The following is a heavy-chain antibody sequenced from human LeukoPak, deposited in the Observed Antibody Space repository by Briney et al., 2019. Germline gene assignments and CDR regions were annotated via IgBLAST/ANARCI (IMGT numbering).Heavy chain of an antibody. D-gene: IGHD3-9*01. J-gene: IGHJ5*02. CDR1: GFTFSSYS. V-gene: IGHV3-21*01. Sequence: PGGSLRLSCAASGFTFSSYSMNWVRQAPGKGLEWVSSISSSSSYIYYADSLKGRFTISRDNAKNSLYLQMNSLRAEDTAVYYCARDQEYDALTAYPATRKFDPWGQGTLVTVSS. CDR2: ISSSSSYI. CDR3: ARDQEYDALTAYPATRKFDP.